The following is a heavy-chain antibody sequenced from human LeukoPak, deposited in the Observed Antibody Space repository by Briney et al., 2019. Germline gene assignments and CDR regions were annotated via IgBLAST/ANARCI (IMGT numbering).Heavy chain of an antibody. CDR2: ISYGGSNK. J-gene: IGHJ4*02. V-gene: IGHV3-30*18. D-gene: IGHD3-3*01. CDR1: GFTFSTYA. CDR3: AKDYRPHDFWSGLVDY. Sequence: GGSLRLSCAASGFTFSTYAMHWVRQAPGKGLEWVAVISYGGSNKYYADSVKGRFTISRDNSKNTLYLQMNSLRAEDTAVYYCAKDYRPHDFWSGLVDYWGQGTLVTVSS.